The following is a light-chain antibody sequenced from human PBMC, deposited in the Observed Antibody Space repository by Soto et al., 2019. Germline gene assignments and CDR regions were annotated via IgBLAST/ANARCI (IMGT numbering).Light chain of an antibody. Sequence: AIRMTQSPSSFSASTGYRFSITCRATQDIGTYLAWYQQIPGKAPKLLIYAASTLQSGVPSRFSGSGSGTDFTLTIRSLQPEDFATYYCQLLNNYPLLTFGGGTTGDIK. V-gene: IGKV1-8*01. CDR3: QLLNNYPLLT. CDR1: QDIGTY. CDR2: AAS. J-gene: IGKJ4*01.